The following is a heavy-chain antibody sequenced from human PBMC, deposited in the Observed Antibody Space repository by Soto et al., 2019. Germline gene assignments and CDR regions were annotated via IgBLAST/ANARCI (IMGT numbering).Heavy chain of an antibody. V-gene: IGHV3-48*01. Sequence: GGSLRLSCAASGFTFSSYSMNWVRQAPGKGLEWVSYISSSSSTIYYADSVKGRFTISRDNAKNSLYLQMNSLRAEDTAVYYCAIYFGGSSSWIAVASVASAFDIWGQGTMVTVSS. CDR1: GFTFSSYS. CDR2: ISSSSSTI. CDR3: AIYFGGSSSWIAVASVASAFDI. D-gene: IGHD6-13*01. J-gene: IGHJ3*02.